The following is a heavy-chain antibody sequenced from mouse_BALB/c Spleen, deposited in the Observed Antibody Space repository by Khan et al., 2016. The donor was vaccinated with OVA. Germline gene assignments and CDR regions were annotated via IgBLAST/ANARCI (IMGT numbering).Heavy chain of an antibody. CDR1: GYNIKDIY. V-gene: IGHV14-3*02. CDR3: RIATMNA. Sequence: VQLKQSGAELVRPAASLKLSCTASGYNIKDIYIHWVKQRPEKGLDRTRRTDPANGNTKYDPKFQGKATITADPSSTTAYLQLSSQTSEDTAVYYCRIATMNAWGQGTTLTVSS. J-gene: IGHJ2*01. CDR2: TDPANGNT.